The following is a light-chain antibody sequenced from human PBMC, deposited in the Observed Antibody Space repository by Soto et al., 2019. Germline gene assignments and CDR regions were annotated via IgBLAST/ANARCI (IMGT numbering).Light chain of an antibody. J-gene: IGLJ3*02. V-gene: IGLV1-40*01. CDR2: DSF. CDR1: SSNIGAAYD. CDR3: QAYDNSLGVSVL. Sequence: QSVLTQPPSVSGAPGQRVTISCTGSSSNIGAAYDVHWYQQLPGRVPKLVIYDSFNRPSGVPDRFSGSKSGTSASLAITGLQAEDEAYYYCQAYDNSLGVSVLFGGGTKLTVL.